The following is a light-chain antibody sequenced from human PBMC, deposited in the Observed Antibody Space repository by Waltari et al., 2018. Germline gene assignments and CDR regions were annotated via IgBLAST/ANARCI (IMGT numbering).Light chain of an antibody. Sequence: SYVLTQPPSESVAPGQPAHITCRGNNIGDKRVHWFRQKAGQAPVLVIYDDSDRPSGIPERFSGSNSGDTATLTISRVEAGDEAAYFCRVWDTRRDHPVFGGGTKLTVL. J-gene: IGLJ3*02. CDR3: RVWDTRRDHPV. CDR2: DDS. CDR1: NIGDKR. V-gene: IGLV3-21*02.